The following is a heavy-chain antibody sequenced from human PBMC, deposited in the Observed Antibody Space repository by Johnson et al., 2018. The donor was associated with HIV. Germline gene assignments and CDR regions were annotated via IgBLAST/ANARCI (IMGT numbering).Heavy chain of an antibody. J-gene: IGHJ3*01. Sequence: EKLVESGGGLVQPGGSLRLSCAASGFTFSSYDMHWVRQATGKGLEWVSAIGTAGDTYYPGSVKGRFTISRDNSENTLYLQMNSLKAEDTAVYYCASLSDDAFDFWGQGTMVTVSS. V-gene: IGHV3-13*01. CDR2: IGTAGDT. CDR3: ASLSDDAFDF. CDR1: GFTFSSYD.